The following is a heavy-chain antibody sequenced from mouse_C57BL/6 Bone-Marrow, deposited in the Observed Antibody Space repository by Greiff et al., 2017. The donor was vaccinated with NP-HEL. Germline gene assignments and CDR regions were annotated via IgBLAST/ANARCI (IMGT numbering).Heavy chain of an antibody. Sequence: VQLQQSGAELVKPGASVKLSCKASGYTFTSYWMHWVKQRPGQGLEWIGMIHPNSGSTNYNEKFKSKATLTVDKSSSTAYMQLSSLTSEDSAVYYCARWIYGYYAMDYWGQGTSVTVSS. CDR2: IHPNSGST. D-gene: IGHD1-1*01. V-gene: IGHV1-64*01. J-gene: IGHJ4*01. CDR1: GYTFTSYW. CDR3: ARWIYGYYAMDY.